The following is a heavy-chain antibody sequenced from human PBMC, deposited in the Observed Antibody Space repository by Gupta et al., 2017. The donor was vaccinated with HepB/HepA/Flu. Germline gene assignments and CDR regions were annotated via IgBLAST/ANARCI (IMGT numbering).Heavy chain of an antibody. D-gene: IGHD1-26*01. CDR3: ARLGGTYSNSFDM. V-gene: IGHV4-59*08. Sequence: QVQLQESGPGLVQPSETLSLTCTVSGGSINGYYWSWIRQPPGKGLECIGYIFYTGSTYYNPSLMSRVTISVDSSKNHVSLQLTSVTAADTAVYYCARLGGTYSNSFDMWGQGTMVTGSS. CDR1: GGSINGYY. J-gene: IGHJ3*02. CDR2: IFYTGST.